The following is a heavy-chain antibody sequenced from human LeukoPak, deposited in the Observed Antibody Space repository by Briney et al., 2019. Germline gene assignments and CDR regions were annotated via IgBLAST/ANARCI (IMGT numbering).Heavy chain of an antibody. Sequence: PGGSLRLSCAASGLPFSSYEMNWVRQAPGEGLEWISYISSRGTTIYYADSVKGRFTISRDNAENSLYLQMNSLRAEDTAVYYCARVYDTSGYKTPPPDYWGQGTLVTVSS. J-gene: IGHJ4*02. CDR2: ISSRGTTI. CDR1: GLPFSSYE. V-gene: IGHV3-48*03. CDR3: ARVYDTSGYKTPPPDY. D-gene: IGHD3-22*01.